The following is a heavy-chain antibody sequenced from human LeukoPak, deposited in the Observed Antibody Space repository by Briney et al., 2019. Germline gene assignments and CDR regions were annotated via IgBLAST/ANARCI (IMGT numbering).Heavy chain of an antibody. CDR2: MNSDGTSI. D-gene: IGHD1-26*01. CDR3: ARSQSGAFDV. CDR1: GFTFTNYW. V-gene: IGHV3-74*01. J-gene: IGHJ3*01. Sequence: GGSLRLSCVVSGFTFTNYWMQWVRQVPGKGLVWVARMNSDGTSIIHADSVKGRFTISRDNAENTLYLQMNSLRPEDTALYYCARSQSGAFDVWGQGTMVIVSS.